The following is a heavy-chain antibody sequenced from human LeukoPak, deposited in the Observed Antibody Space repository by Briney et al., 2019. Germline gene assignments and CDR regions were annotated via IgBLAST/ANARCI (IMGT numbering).Heavy chain of an antibody. D-gene: IGHD3-10*01. Sequence: KTSETLSLTRTVSGVSISSTSNQWGWIRQPPGKGLEWIGSIYYSGNTHYNPFLKSRVTISVDTSKNQFSLRLRSVTAADTAVYYCARAINGVIILYYFYYMDVWGKGTTVTVSS. CDR2: IYYSGNT. CDR1: GVSISSTSNQ. CDR3: ARAINGVIILYYFYYMDV. J-gene: IGHJ6*03. V-gene: IGHV4-39*07.